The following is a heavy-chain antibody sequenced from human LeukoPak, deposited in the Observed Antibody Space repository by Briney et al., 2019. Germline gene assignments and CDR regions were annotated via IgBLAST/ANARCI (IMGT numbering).Heavy chain of an antibody. J-gene: IGHJ5*02. CDR3: AKDMGFWSGSIDP. V-gene: IGHV3-43*02. D-gene: IGHD3-3*01. CDR2: ISGDDGST. CDR1: GFTFDDYA. Sequence: GGSLRLSCAASGFTFDDYAMHWVRQAPGKGLEWVSLISGDDGSTYYADSVKGRFTISRDNSKNSLYLQMNSLGTEDTALYYCAKDMGFWSGSIDPWGQGTLVTVSS.